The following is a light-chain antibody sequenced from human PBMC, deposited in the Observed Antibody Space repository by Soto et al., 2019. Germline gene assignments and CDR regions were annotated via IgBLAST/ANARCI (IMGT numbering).Light chain of an antibody. CDR1: HSINRW. Sequence: DIPMTQSPSTLSASVGARVSITCRAGHSINRWLAWYQQKPGKAPNLLIYDTSTLNDGVPSRFSGSGSGTEFTLTINSLQPDDFATYYCQRYNGYPWTFGQGTTVEIK. V-gene: IGKV1-5*01. CDR3: QRYNGYPWT. J-gene: IGKJ1*01. CDR2: DTS.